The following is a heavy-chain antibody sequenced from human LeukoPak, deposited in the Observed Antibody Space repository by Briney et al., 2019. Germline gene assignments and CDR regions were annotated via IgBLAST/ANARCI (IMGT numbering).Heavy chain of an antibody. CDR1: GFTFSSYA. CDR2: ISYDGSNK. CDR3: AAARYSGSYRLGY. Sequence: GGSLRLSCAASGFTFSSYAMHWVRQAPGKGLEWVAVISYDGSNKYYADSVKGRFTISRDISKNTLYLQMNSLRAEDTAVYYCAAARYSGSYRLGYWGQGTLVTASS. J-gene: IGHJ4*02. D-gene: IGHD1-26*01. V-gene: IGHV3-30-3*01.